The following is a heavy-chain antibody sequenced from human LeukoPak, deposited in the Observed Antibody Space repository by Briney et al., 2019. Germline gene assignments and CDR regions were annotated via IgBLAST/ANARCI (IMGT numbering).Heavy chain of an antibody. CDR3: ARARGDCSGSLFFGY. J-gene: IGHJ4*02. CDR1: GFTFSDYY. CDR2: ISSSGSTI. D-gene: IGHD3-10*02. V-gene: IGHV3-11*01. Sequence: GGSLRLSCAASGFTFSDYYMSWIRQAPGKGMEWVSYISSSGSTINYADSVKGRFTISRDNAKNSLYLQMNSLRAEDTTVYYCARARGDCSGSLFFGYWGQGTLVTVSS.